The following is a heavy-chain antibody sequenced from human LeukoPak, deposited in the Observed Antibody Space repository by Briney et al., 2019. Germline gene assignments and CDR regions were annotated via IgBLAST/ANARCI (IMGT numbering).Heavy chain of an antibody. Sequence: SETLSLTCAVYGGSFSGYYWSWIRQPPGKGLEWIGEINHSGSTNYNPSLKSRVTTSVDTSKNQFSLKLSSVTAADTAVYYCARAYSSSWYSDAFDIWGQGTMVTVSS. CDR2: INHSGST. CDR1: GGSFSGYY. D-gene: IGHD6-13*01. CDR3: ARAYSSSWYSDAFDI. J-gene: IGHJ3*02. V-gene: IGHV4-34*01.